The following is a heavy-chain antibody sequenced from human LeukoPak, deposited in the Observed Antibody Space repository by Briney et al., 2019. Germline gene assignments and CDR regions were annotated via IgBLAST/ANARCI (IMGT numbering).Heavy chain of an antibody. CDR2: ISGSGGST. Sequence: GGSLRLSCAASGFTFSSYAMSWVRQAPGKGLEWVSAISGSGGSTYYADSVKGRFIISRDNSKNTLYLQMNSLRAEDTAVYYCAKGYGSGSSYYFDYWGQGTLVTVSS. CDR3: AKGYGSGSSYYFDY. V-gene: IGHV3-23*01. D-gene: IGHD3-10*01. CDR1: GFTFSSYA. J-gene: IGHJ4*02.